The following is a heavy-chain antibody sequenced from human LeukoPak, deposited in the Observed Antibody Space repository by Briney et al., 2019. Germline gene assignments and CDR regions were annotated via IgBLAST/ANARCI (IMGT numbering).Heavy chain of an antibody. Sequence: GGSLRLSCAASGFTFSSYGMHWVRQAPGKGLEWVSVIGGDSVATYYSDSVKGRFTISRDNSKNTLYLQMNNLRAEDTAVYYCAKYYLVGASRWFDPWGQGTLVTVSS. D-gene: IGHD1-26*01. CDR1: GFTFSSYG. CDR3: AKYYLVGASRWFDP. V-gene: IGHV3-NL1*01. J-gene: IGHJ5*02. CDR2: IGGDSVAT.